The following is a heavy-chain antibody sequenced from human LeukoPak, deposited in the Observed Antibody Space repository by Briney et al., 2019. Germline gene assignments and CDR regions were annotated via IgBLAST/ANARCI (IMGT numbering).Heavy chain of an antibody. Sequence: ASVKVSCKACGGTFSSYAISWVRQAPGQGLEWMGGIIPMFGTANYAQKFQGRVTITADTSTSTAYMELRSLRSDDTAVYYCARDRPYYYGSGTLDYWGQGTLVTVSS. CDR2: IIPMFGTA. CDR3: ARDRPYYYGSGTLDY. J-gene: IGHJ4*02. CDR1: GGTFSSYA. D-gene: IGHD3-10*01. V-gene: IGHV1-69*06.